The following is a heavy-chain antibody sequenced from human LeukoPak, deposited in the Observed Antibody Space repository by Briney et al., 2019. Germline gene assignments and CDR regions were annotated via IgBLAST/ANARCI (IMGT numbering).Heavy chain of an antibody. J-gene: IGHJ4*02. D-gene: IGHD3-22*01. CDR2: ISYDGSNK. CDR3: ARDDSSGYTSFDY. CDR1: GFTFSSYG. V-gene: IGHV3-30*03. Sequence: GGSLRLSCAASGFTFSSYGMHWVRQAPGKGLEWVAVISYDGSNKCYADSVKGRFTISRDNSKNTLYLQMNSLRAEDTAVYYCARDDSSGYTSFDYWGQGTLVTVSS.